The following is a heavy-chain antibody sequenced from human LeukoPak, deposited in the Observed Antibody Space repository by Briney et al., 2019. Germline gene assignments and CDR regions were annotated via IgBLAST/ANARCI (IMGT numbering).Heavy chain of an antibody. J-gene: IGHJ4*02. CDR3: AREDPHTYNFDF. D-gene: IGHD1-1*01. CDR2: LKSSGDTT. V-gene: IGHV1-46*01. CDR1: GYSFTSYH. Sequence: GASVKVSCKTSGYSFTSYHMHWLRHAPGQGLEWVGILKSSGDTTVYAQKFQGRVTVTRDTSTSTVYMELSSLSSEDTAVYYCAREDPHTYNFDFWGPGTLVTVSS.